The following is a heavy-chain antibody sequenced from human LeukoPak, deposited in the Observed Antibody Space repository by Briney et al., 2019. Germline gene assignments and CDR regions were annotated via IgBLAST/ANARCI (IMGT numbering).Heavy chain of an antibody. V-gene: IGHV3-48*01. CDR1: GFTFSSYS. D-gene: IGHD1-26*01. CDR3: AGVLGGSYFYRPFGY. J-gene: IGHJ4*02. Sequence: GGSLRLSCAASGFTFSSYSMNWVRQAPGKGLEWVSYISSSSSTIYYADSVKGRFTISRDNAKNSLYLQMNSLRAEDTAAYYCAGVLGGSYFYRPFGYWGQGTLVTVSS. CDR2: ISSSSSTI.